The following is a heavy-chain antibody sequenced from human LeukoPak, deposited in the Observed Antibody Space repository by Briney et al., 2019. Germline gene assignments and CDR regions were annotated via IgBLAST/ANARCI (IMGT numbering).Heavy chain of an antibody. CDR1: GYTFTSYG. CDR2: ISAYNGNT. CDR3: ARDCGGSCYSVYYYYYMDV. D-gene: IGHD2-15*01. Sequence: ASVKVSCKASGYTFTSYGISWVRQAPGQGREWMGWISAYNGNTNYAQKLQGRVTMTTDTSTSTAYMELRSLRSDDTAVYYCARDCGGSCYSVYYYYYMDVWGKGTTVTVSS. V-gene: IGHV1-18*01. J-gene: IGHJ6*03.